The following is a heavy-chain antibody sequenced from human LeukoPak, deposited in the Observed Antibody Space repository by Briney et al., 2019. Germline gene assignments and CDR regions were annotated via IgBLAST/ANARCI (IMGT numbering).Heavy chain of an antibody. CDR3: ARERISSGWYRIRTFDY. CDR2: ISSSSSYI. CDR1: GFTFSSYS. D-gene: IGHD6-19*01. J-gene: IGHJ4*02. Sequence: GGSLRLSCAASGFTFSSYSMTWVRQAPGKGLEWVSSISSSSSYIYYADSVKGRFTISRDNAKNSLYLQMNSLRAEDTAVYYCARERISSGWYRIRTFDYWGQGTLVTVSS. V-gene: IGHV3-21*01.